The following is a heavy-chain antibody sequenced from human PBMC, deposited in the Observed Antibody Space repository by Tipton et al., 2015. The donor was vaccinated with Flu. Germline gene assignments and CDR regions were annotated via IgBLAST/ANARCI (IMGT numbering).Heavy chain of an antibody. CDR3: ARDHYYDSSGYYFAYYYYYGMDV. Sequence: SLRLSCAASGFTFSSYWMSWVRQAPGKGLEWVANIKQDGSEKYYVDSVKGRFTISRDNAKNSLYLQMNSLRAEDTAVYYCARDHYYDSSGYYFAYYYYYGMDVWGQGTTVTVSS. D-gene: IGHD3-22*01. CDR2: IKQDGSEK. V-gene: IGHV3-7*01. J-gene: IGHJ6*02. CDR1: GFTFSSYW.